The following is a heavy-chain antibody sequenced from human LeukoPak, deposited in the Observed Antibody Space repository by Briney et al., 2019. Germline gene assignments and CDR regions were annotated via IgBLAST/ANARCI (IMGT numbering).Heavy chain of an antibody. CDR3: ARGSSGSYWALDY. D-gene: IGHD1-26*01. CDR1: GFTFSSYE. CDR2: ISSSGSTI. V-gene: IGHV3-48*03. Sequence: GGSLRLSCVASGFTFSSYEMNWVRQAPGKGLEWVSYISSSGSTIYADSVKGRFTISRDNAKNSLYLQMNNLRAEDTAVYYCARGSSGSYWALDYWGQGTLVTVSS. J-gene: IGHJ4*02.